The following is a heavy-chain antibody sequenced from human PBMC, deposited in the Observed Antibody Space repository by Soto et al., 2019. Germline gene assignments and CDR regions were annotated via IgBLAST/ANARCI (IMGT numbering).Heavy chain of an antibody. D-gene: IGHD2-8*01. CDR3: VRAGVAPYYYYGMDV. J-gene: IGHJ6*02. Sequence: EVQLVESGGDIVQPGGSLRLSCAASGFTFKNYDMYWVRQAPGKGLEWVSSIGNSGDTNYAGSVKGRFTISRENDRNALDLQMNSLRGGDTAVYFCVRAGVAPYYYYGMDVWGQGTTVTVSS. CDR2: IGNSGDT. CDR1: GFTFKNYD. V-gene: IGHV3-13*01.